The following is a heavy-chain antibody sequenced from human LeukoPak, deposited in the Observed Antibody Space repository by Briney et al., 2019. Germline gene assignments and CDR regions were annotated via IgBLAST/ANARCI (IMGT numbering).Heavy chain of an antibody. CDR1: GGSIGRYY. D-gene: IGHD3-22*01. V-gene: IGHV4-4*07. J-gene: IGHJ3*02. Sequence: PSETLSLTCTVYGGSIGRYYWNWIRQPAGKGLEWIGRIYTSGSTNYNPSLKSRVTISVDTSKNQFSLKLSSVTAADTAVYYCARGFQAYYDSSSQGDAFDIWGQGTMVTVSS. CDR3: ARGFQAYYDSSSQGDAFDI. CDR2: IYTSGST.